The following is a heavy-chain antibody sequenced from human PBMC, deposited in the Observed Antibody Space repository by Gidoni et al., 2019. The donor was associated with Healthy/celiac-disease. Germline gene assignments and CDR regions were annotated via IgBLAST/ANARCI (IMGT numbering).Heavy chain of an antibody. J-gene: IGHJ4*02. CDR1: GYTFTSYY. V-gene: IGHV1-46*03. Sequence: QVQLVQSGAEVKKPGASVKVSCKASGYTFTSYYMHWVRQAPGQGLEWMGIINPSGGSTSYAQKFQGRVTMTRDKSTSTVYMELSSLRSEDTAVYYCARDQEWELLQGYFDYWGQGTLVTVSS. D-gene: IGHD1-26*01. CDR2: INPSGGST. CDR3: ARDQEWELLQGYFDY.